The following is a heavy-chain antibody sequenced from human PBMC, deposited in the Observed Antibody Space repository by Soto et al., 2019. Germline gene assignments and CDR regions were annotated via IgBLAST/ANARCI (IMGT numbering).Heavy chain of an antibody. D-gene: IGHD3-10*01. Sequence: EVQLVEYGGGLVQPGGSLRLSCATSGFTVSTNYMSWVRQAPGKGLEWVSVIYSGGSTYYADSVKGRFTISRDNAQNTLSLQMTTMRAEDTAVYYSARKMVRGVIGGYFDSWGQSTLVTVSS. CDR2: IYSGGST. V-gene: IGHV3-66*01. CDR3: ARKMVRGVIGGYFDS. CDR1: GFTVSTNY. J-gene: IGHJ4*02.